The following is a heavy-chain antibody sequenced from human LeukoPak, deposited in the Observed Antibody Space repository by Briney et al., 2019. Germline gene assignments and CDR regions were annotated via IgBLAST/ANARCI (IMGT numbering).Heavy chain of an antibody. V-gene: IGHV3-74*01. J-gene: IGHJ4*02. Sequence: PGGSLRLSCAASGFTFSSYWMHWVRQAPGKGLVWVSRINSDGSSTSYADSVKGRFTISRDNSKNTLYLQMNSLRAEDTAVYYCARVSDYSNYFDYWGQGTLVTVSS. CDR1: GFTFSSYW. D-gene: IGHD4-11*01. CDR3: ARVSDYSNYFDY. CDR2: INSDGSST.